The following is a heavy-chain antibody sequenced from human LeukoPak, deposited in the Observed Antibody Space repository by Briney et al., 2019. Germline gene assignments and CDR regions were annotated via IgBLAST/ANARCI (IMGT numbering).Heavy chain of an antibody. D-gene: IGHD2-2*01. CDR1: GYTFTGYY. J-gene: IGHJ6*02. CDR2: INPNSGGT. Sequence: ASVKVSCKASGYTFTGYYMHWVRQAPGQGLEWMGWINPNSGGTNYAQKFQGRVTMTRDTSISTAYMELSRLRSDDTAVYYCARVACSSTSCYVNYYYYYGMDVWGQGTTVTVSS. CDR3: ARVACSSTSCYVNYYYYYGMDV. V-gene: IGHV1-2*02.